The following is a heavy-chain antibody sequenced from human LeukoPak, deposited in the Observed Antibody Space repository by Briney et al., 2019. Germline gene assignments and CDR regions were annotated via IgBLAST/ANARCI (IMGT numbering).Heavy chain of an antibody. CDR3: AKERGSKSLDD. CDR2: ISSNGGST. J-gene: IGHJ4*02. D-gene: IGHD3-10*01. Sequence: PGGSLRLSCSASGFTFSSYAMHWVRQAPGKGLEYVSVISSNGGSTYYADSVKGRFTISRDNSKNTLFLQMNSLRVDDTAVYYCAKERGSKSLDDWGQGTLVTVSS. CDR1: GFTFSSYA. V-gene: IGHV3-64*04.